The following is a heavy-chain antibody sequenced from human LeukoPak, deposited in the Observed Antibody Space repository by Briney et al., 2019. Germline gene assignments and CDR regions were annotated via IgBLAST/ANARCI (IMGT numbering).Heavy chain of an antibody. CDR3: AREGGYSSGWYLDY. CDR1: GYTLTELS. Sequence: ASVKVSCKVSGYTLTELSMHWVRQAPGKGLEWMGGFDPEDGETFYAQKFQGRVTMTEDTSTDTAYMELSSLRSEGTAVYYCAREGGYSSGWYLDYWGQGTLVTVSS. D-gene: IGHD6-19*01. J-gene: IGHJ4*02. CDR2: FDPEDGET. V-gene: IGHV1-24*01.